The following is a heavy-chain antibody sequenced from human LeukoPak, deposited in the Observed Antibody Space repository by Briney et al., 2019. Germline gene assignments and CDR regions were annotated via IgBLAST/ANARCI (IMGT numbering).Heavy chain of an antibody. CDR2: IIPIFGIA. V-gene: IGHV1-69*04. D-gene: IGHD3-10*01. CDR3: ARFGYGSGSPRFEFDP. CDR1: GGTFSSYA. Sequence: ASVKVSCKASGGTFSSYAISWVRQAPGQGLEWTGRIIPIFGIANYAQKFQGRVTITADKSTSTAYMELSSLRSEDTAVYYCARFGYGSGSPRFEFDPWGQGTLVTVSS. J-gene: IGHJ5*02.